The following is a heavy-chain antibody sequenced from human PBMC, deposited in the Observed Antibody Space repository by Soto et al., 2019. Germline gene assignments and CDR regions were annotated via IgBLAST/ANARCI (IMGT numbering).Heavy chain of an antibody. CDR3: ARVGEYCGGACPQYFQH. D-gene: IGHD2-21*02. Sequence: SVKVSCKASGGTFSSYTISWVRQAPGQGLEWMGRIIPIFGIANYAQRFQGRVTITADESTGTAYMELSSLRSEDTAVYYCARVGEYCGGACPQYFQHWGQGTLVTVSS. CDR2: IIPIFGIA. V-gene: IGHV1-69*13. CDR1: GGTFSSYT. J-gene: IGHJ1*01.